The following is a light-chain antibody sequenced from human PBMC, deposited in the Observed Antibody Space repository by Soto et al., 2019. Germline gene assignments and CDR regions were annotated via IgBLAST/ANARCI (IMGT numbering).Light chain of an antibody. CDR3: QQYKNWPL. Sequence: DIKMTQSPSSLSASIGDRVTITCRAGQSIDNYLNWYQQKPGKAPNLLIYATSSLQSGVPSRFSGSGSGTEFTLTISSLQSEDFAVYYCQQYKNWPLFGQGTRLEIK. V-gene: IGKV1-39*01. J-gene: IGKJ5*01. CDR2: ATS. CDR1: QSIDNY.